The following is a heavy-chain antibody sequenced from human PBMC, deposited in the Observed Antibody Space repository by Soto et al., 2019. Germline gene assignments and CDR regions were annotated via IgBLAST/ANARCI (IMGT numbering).Heavy chain of an antibody. CDR1: GDSISGGASF. J-gene: IGHJ5*02. CDR2: VYYSGSS. CDR3: AKLSCTSSTCYVPGWFDP. V-gene: IGHV4-31*03. D-gene: IGHD2-2*01. Sequence: SETMSLTCTVSGDSISGGASFWSWIRQPPGKGLEWIANVYYSGSSYYNPSLKSRLTISVDTTKNQFSLQLKSMTAADTAVYYCAKLSCTSSTCYVPGWFDPWGQGTLVTVS.